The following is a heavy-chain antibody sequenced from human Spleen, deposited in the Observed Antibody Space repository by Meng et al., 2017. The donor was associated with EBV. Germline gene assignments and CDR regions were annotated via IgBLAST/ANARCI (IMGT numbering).Heavy chain of an antibody. D-gene: IGHD3-16*01. CDR1: GASVTSVNFS. V-gene: IGHV4-61*01. Sequence: QVHLQESGAGPVKPSNTPSLICTACGASVTSVNFSCTWLRQPPEKGLEWVGSIDHSGSTDYNPSLKSRVTISVDTSNNPIALDLNSVTAADTAVYFCARDVRPLGDLGLWGQGTLVTVSS. CDR2: IDHSGST. CDR3: ARDVRPLGDLGL. J-gene: IGHJ4*02.